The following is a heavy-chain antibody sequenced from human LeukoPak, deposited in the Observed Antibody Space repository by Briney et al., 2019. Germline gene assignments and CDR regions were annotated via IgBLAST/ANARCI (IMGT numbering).Heavy chain of an antibody. CDR2: IYPGDSDT. J-gene: IGHJ4*02. CDR3: AKIDRQYCSRSSCYALDY. Sequence: GDSLKISCKCSGYSFSSYWIGWVRQMPGKGLEWMGIIYPGDSDTRYSPSLQGQVTISVDKSISTAYLQWSSLKASDTAIYYCAKIDRQYCSRSSCYALDYWGQGTQVTVSS. V-gene: IGHV5-51*01. CDR1: GYSFSSYW. D-gene: IGHD2-2*01.